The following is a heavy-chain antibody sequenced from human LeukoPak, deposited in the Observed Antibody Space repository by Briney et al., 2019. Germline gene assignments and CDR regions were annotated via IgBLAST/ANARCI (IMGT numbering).Heavy chain of an antibody. CDR3: AKDALLGGSSWYFDL. D-gene: IGHD2-15*01. Sequence: GGSLRLFCAASGFTFSDCYMNWIRQAPGKGLEWVSGISWNSGSIGYADSVKGRFTISRDNAKNSLYLQMNSLRAEDTALYYCAKDALLGGSSWYFDLWGRGTLVTVSS. CDR1: GFTFSDCY. CDR2: ISWNSGSI. J-gene: IGHJ2*01. V-gene: IGHV3-9*01.